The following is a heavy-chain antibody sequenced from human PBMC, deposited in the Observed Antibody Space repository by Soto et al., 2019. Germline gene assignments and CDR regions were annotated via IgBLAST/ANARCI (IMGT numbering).Heavy chain of an antibody. CDR1: GGTFSSYA. CDR3: ARVRADDYVWGGQSSFDY. V-gene: IGHV1-69*01. D-gene: IGHD3-16*01. Sequence: QVQRVQSGAEVKKPGSSVKVSRKASGGTFSSYAISWVRQAPGQGLEWMGGIIPIFGTANYAQKFQGRVTITADESTSTAYIELSSLRSEATAVYYCARVRADDYVWGGQSSFDYWGQGTLVTDSS. J-gene: IGHJ4*02. CDR2: IIPIFGTA.